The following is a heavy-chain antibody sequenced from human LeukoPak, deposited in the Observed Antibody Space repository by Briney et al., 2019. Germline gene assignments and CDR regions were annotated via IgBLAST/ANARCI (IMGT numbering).Heavy chain of an antibody. CDR2: IIPIFGTA. CDR1: GGTFSSYA. Sequence: GAPVKVSCKASGGTFSSYAISWVRQAPGQGLEWMGGIIPIFGTANYAQKFQGRVTITTDESTSTAYMELSSLRSEDTAVYYCARGPHSGSYDYWGQGTLVTVSS. D-gene: IGHD1-26*01. CDR3: ARGPHSGSYDY. V-gene: IGHV1-69*05. J-gene: IGHJ4*02.